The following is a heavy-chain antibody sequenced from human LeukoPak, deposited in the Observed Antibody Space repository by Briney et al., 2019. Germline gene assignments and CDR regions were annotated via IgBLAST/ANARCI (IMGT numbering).Heavy chain of an antibody. J-gene: IGHJ4*02. V-gene: IGHV3-30*02. CDR1: GFTFSSYG. D-gene: IGHD3-3*01. CDR3: AKPLYDFWSGGIDY. Sequence: GGSLRLSCAASGFTFSSYGMHWVRQAPGKGLEWVAFIRYDESNKYYADSVKGRFTISRDNSKNTLYLQMNSLRAEDTAVYYCAKPLYDFWSGGIDYWGQGTLVTVSS. CDR2: IRYDESNK.